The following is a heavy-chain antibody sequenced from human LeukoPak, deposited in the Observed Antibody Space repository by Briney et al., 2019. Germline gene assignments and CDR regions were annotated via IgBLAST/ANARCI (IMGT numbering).Heavy chain of an antibody. CDR2: IKESGDIT. CDR1: GFTFSSYS. Sequence: GGSLRLSCAASGFTFSSYSMCWVRQAPGKGPEWVSGIKESGDITYYADSVKGRSTISRDNSKNTLYLQMNSLRAEDTAKYYCAKYCSGATCSGYWGQGTLVTVSS. D-gene: IGHD2-15*01. CDR3: AKYCSGATCSGY. V-gene: IGHV3-23*01. J-gene: IGHJ4*02.